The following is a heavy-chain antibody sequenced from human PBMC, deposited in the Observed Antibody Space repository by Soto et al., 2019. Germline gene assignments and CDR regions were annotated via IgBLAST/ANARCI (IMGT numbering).Heavy chain of an antibody. CDR1: GFTFSSYA. D-gene: IGHD6-13*01. V-gene: IGHV3-23*01. Sequence: EVQLLDSGGGLVQPGGSLRLSCAASGFTFSSYAMNWVRQAPGKGLEWVSVISGSGDSTYYADSVKGRFTISRDNSKNTLYRQTNPLIAEDTAVKYCASRGPGTYFDYWCQGTLVTVSS. J-gene: IGHJ4*02. CDR2: ISGSGDST. CDR3: ASRGPGTYFDY.